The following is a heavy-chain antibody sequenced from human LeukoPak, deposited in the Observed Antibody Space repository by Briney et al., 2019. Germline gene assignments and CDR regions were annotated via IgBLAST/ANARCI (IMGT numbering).Heavy chain of an antibody. CDR2: ISISSNYI. V-gene: IGHV3-21*01. D-gene: IGHD3-3*01. Sequence: GGSLRLSCAASGFTFSRYSMNWVRQAPGKGLEWVSSISISSNYIYYADSVKGRFTISRDNAKNSLYLQMNSLRAEDTAVYYCARGSRFGVVGRDAFDIWGQGTMVTVSS. CDR3: ARGSRFGVVGRDAFDI. J-gene: IGHJ3*02. CDR1: GFTFSRYS.